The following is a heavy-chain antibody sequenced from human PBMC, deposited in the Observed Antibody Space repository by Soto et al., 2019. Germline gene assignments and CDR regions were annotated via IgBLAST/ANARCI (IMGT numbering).Heavy chain of an antibody. V-gene: IGHV3-48*01. D-gene: IGHD3-10*01. Sequence: GGSLRLSCAASGFTFSSYSMNWVRQAPGKGLEWVSYISSSSSTIYYADSVKGRFTISRDNAKNSLYLQMNSLRAEDTAVYYCARDIATMVRGGGNWGQGTLVTVSS. CDR2: ISSSSSTI. CDR3: ARDIATMVRGGGN. CDR1: GFTFSSYS. J-gene: IGHJ4*02.